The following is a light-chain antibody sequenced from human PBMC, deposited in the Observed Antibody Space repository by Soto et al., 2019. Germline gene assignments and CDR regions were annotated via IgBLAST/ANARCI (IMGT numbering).Light chain of an antibody. CDR1: SSDVGGSNY. CDR3: SSYVNSDTLL. V-gene: IGLV2-14*03. CDR2: DVN. Sequence: QSVLTQPASVSGSPGQSITISCTGTSSDVGGSNYVSWYQHHPGKAPKLMIYDVNNRSSGVSNRFSGSKSGNTASLTISGLQAEDEAHYYCSSYVNSDTLLFGGGTKLTVL. J-gene: IGLJ2*01.